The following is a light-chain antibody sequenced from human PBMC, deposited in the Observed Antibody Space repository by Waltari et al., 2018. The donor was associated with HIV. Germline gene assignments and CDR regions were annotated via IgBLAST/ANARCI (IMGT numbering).Light chain of an antibody. Sequence: FEMSQPPSVSVSPGQTARIPCSGDILEKTHVFWYHQKSGQAPVLVIYQNDRRPSWIAGRFSGSKSGTTATLTISGTQTTDEGDFYCQAWDNDYVVFGGGTKLTVL. V-gene: IGLV3-1*01. CDR2: QND. CDR3: QAWDNDYVV. CDR1: ILEKTH. J-gene: IGLJ2*01.